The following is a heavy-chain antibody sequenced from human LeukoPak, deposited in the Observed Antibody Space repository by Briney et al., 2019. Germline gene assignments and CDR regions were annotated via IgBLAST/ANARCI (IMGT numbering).Heavy chain of an antibody. J-gene: IGHJ6*02. V-gene: IGHV4-39*01. CDR3: AAPTAMGPYYYYGMDV. CDR1: AGSTSISSYY. Sequence: SQTLSLTCTVSAGSTSISSYYWGWIRQPPWKGLEWIGRIYYSGSTYYNPSLKSRVTISVDTSKNQFSLKLSSVTAADTAVYYCAAPTAMGPYYYYGMDVWGQGTTVTVSS. CDR2: IYYSGST. D-gene: IGHD5-18*01.